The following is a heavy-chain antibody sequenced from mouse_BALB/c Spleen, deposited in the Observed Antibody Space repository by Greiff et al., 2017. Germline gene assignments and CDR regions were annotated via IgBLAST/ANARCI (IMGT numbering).Heavy chain of an antibody. J-gene: IGHJ4*01. CDR3: ARDSSGYPPYAMDY. CDR2: INPYNDGT. V-gene: IGHV1-14*01. Sequence: EVQLQQSGPELVKPGASVKMSCKASGYTFTSYVMHWVKQKPGQGLEWIGYINPYNDGTKYNEKFKGKATLTSDKSSSTAYMELSSLTSEDSAVYYCARDSSGYPPYAMDYWGQGTSVTVSS. CDR1: GYTFTSYV. D-gene: IGHD3-2*01.